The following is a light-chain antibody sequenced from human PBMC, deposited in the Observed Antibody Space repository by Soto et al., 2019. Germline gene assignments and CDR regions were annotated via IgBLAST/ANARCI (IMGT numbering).Light chain of an antibody. CDR1: QSVSRY. Sequence: EIVLTQSPATLSVSPGDRATLSCRASQSVSRYLAWYQQKAGQAPRLVMYDAATRATGIPDRFSGSGSGTDSTLTISSLEPEDFAVYYCQQRGNWPLTFGQGTRLEIQ. J-gene: IGKJ5*01. V-gene: IGKV3-11*01. CDR2: DAA. CDR3: QQRGNWPLT.